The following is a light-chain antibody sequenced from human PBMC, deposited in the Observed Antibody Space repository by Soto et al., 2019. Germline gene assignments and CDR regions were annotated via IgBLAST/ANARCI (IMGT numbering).Light chain of an antibody. J-gene: IGLJ1*01. CDR2: DVS. Sequence: QSVLTQPASVSGSPGQSITISCTGTSSDVGGYNYVSWYQQHPGKAPKLMIYDVSNRPSGVSNRFSGSKSGNTASLTISGLQAEDESDYHRTSYTTSSPLSVLVTAPIVTVL. V-gene: IGLV2-14*01. CDR1: SSDVGGYNY. CDR3: TSYTTSSPLSV.